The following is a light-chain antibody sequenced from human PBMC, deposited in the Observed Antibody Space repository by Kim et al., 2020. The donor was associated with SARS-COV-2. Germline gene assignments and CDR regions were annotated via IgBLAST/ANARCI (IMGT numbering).Light chain of an antibody. Sequence: PGKTATLSCRASESVGRYLAWYQHKPGQAPRLLIYDASNRASGIPARFSGSGSGTDFTLTITSLEPEDFAIYYCQQRSNWPPGGTFGQGTKVDIK. CDR1: ESVGRY. J-gene: IGKJ1*01. V-gene: IGKV3-11*01. CDR2: DAS. CDR3: QQRSNWPPGGT.